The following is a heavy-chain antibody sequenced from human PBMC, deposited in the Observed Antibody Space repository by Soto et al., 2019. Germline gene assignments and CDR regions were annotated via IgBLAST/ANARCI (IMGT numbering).Heavy chain of an antibody. Sequence: QVQLVQSGAEVKKPGASVKVSCKASGYSFTDYHIHWVRQAPGQGLEWLGRINPKSGGTSTAQKFQGWVTMTTDTSISTASMELTRLTSDDTAIYYCASSSGNNYGVGTHYYFDYWGQGTLVTVSS. D-gene: IGHD1-26*01. CDR3: ASSSGNNYGVGTHYYFDY. V-gene: IGHV1-2*04. J-gene: IGHJ4*02. CDR1: GYSFTDYH. CDR2: INPKSGGT.